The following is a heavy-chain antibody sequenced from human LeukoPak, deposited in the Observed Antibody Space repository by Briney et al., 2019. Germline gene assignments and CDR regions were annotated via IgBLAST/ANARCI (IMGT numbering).Heavy chain of an antibody. Sequence: GGSLRLSCAASGFTFSNYWMHWVRQAPGKGLVWVSRINGDGSSTAYADSVKGRFTISRDNAENSLFLQMNSLRAEDTALYYCARVRPYSSGWSPFDYWGQGTLVTVSS. D-gene: IGHD6-19*01. V-gene: IGHV3-74*01. J-gene: IGHJ4*02. CDR1: GFTFSNYW. CDR2: INGDGSST. CDR3: ARVRPYSSGWSPFDY.